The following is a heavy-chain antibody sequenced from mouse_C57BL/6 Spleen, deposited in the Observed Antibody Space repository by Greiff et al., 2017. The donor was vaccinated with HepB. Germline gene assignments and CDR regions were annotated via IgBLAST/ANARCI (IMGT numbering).Heavy chain of an antibody. CDR1: GYTFTSYW. CDR2: INPSSGYT. V-gene: IGHV1-7*01. CDR3: AGMGDWYFDV. J-gene: IGHJ1*03. Sequence: VQLQQSGAELAKPGASVKLSCKASGYTFTSYWMHWVKQRPGQGLEWIGYINPSSGYTKYNQKFKDKATLTADKSYRTAYMQLSSLTYEDSAVYYCAGMGDWYFDVWGTVTTVTVSS.